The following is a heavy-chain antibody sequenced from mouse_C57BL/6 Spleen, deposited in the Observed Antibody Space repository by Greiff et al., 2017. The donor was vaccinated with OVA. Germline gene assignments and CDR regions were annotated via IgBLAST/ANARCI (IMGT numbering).Heavy chain of an antibody. Sequence: VKLQESGAELVKPGASVKLSCKASGYTLTDYTIHWVKQRSGQGLEWIGWFYPGSGSIKYNEKFKNKATLTADKSSSTVYMELSRLTSEDSAVYFCARHEGIYPGGYFDVWGTGTTVTVSS. CDR1: GYTLTDYT. D-gene: IGHD2-1*01. CDR3: ARHEGIYPGGYFDV. V-gene: IGHV1-62-2*01. J-gene: IGHJ1*03. CDR2: FYPGSGSI.